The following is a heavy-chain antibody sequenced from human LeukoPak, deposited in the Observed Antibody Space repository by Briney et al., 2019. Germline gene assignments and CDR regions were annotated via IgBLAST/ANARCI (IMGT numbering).Heavy chain of an antibody. D-gene: IGHD3-22*01. J-gene: IGHJ4*02. CDR1: GFTFSAFD. CDR3: ARGRHDNYYDSSGYYPY. V-gene: IGHV3-13*01. Sequence: GGSLRLSCAASGFTFSAFDLHWLRHSTGKGLEWVSGMGTLGYTYYADSVKGQFTISRDNAENSLYLQMNSLRPGDTAVYYCARGRHDNYYDSSGYYPYWGQGILVTVSS. CDR2: MGTLGYT.